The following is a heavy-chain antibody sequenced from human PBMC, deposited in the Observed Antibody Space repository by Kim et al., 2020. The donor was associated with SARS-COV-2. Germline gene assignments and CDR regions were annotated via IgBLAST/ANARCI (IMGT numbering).Heavy chain of an antibody. CDR3: FGEVITMVRGVKTDWFDP. Sequence: SETLSLTCAVYGGSFSGYYWSWIRQPPGKGLEWIGEINHSGSTNYNPSLKSRVTISVDTSKNQFSLKLSSVTAADTAVYYCFGEVITMVRGVKTDWFDPWGQGTLVTVSS. D-gene: IGHD3-10*01. CDR1: GGSFSGYY. V-gene: IGHV4-34*01. CDR2: INHSGST. J-gene: IGHJ5*02.